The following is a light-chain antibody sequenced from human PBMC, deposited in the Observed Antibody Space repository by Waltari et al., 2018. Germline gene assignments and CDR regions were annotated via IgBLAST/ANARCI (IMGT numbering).Light chain of an antibody. CDR2: GAS. CDR3: QQYGSSPWYT. V-gene: IGKV3-20*01. CDR1: QSVSSSY. Sequence: EIVLTQSPGTLSLSPGERDTLSCRASQSVSSSYLAWYQQKPGQAPRRLIYGASIRATGIPDRFNGSVSGTDFTLTISRLEPEEFAVYYCQQYGSSPWYTFGQATKLEIK. J-gene: IGKJ2*01.